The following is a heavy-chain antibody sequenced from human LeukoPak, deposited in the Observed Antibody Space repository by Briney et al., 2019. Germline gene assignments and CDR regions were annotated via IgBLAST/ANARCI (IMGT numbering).Heavy chain of an antibody. J-gene: IGHJ4*02. D-gene: IGHD1-14*01. Sequence: PSETLSLTCTVSGGSLSSSSYYWGWIRQPPGKGLEWIGSIYYSGSTYNNPSLKSRVTISVDTSKDHFSLKRSSVTAADTAVYYCARGSPEGIDYWGQGTLVTVSS. CDR3: ARGSPEGIDY. CDR2: IYYSGST. V-gene: IGHV4-39*02. CDR1: GGSLSSSSYY.